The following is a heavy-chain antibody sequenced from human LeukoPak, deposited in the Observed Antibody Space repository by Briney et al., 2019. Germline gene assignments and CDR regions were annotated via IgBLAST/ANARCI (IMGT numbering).Heavy chain of an antibody. J-gene: IGHJ4*02. Sequence: SETLSLTCAVYGGSFSGYYWSWIRQPRGKGLEWIGEINHSGSTNYNPSLKSRVTISVDTSKNQFSLKLSSVTAADTAVYYCARSLGDSSSSGNYWGQGTLVTVSS. CDR3: ARSLGDSSSSGNY. CDR2: INHSGST. V-gene: IGHV4-34*01. D-gene: IGHD6-6*01. CDR1: GGSFSGYY.